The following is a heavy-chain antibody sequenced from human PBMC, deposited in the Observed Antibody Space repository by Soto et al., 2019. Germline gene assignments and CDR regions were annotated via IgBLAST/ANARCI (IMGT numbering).Heavy chain of an antibody. CDR3: ARDIGTVTTVLDY. D-gene: IGHD4-17*01. CDR1: GFIFNGYW. J-gene: IGHJ4*02. V-gene: IGHV3-74*01. Sequence: EVQLVESGGGLVQPGGSLRLSCAASGFIFNGYWMHWVRQAPGKGLVWVSRINVDGSSISYVDSVKGPFTISRDNVKNTVDLQMNSLRVEATAVYYCARDIGTVTTVLDYWGKGTLVIVYS. CDR2: INVDGSSI.